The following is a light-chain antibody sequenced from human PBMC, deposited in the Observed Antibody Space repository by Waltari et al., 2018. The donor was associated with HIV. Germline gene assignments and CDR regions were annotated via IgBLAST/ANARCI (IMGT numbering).Light chain of an antibody. J-gene: IGKJ2*03. CDR3: QQSYATPRS. CDR2: ATA. Sequence: DIQMTQSPSSLSASIGDRDTITCRASQSIKRNLNWFQQKSGKAPNILIYATATLQNGVPSRFSGSGSETNFTLTITRLQPEDFATYYCQQSYATPRSFGQGTKL. V-gene: IGKV1-39*01. CDR1: QSIKRN.